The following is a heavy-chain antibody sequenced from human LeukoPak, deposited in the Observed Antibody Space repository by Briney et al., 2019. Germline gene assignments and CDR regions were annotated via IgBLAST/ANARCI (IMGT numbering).Heavy chain of an antibody. D-gene: IGHD6-13*01. V-gene: IGHV1-69*13. CDR1: GGTFSSYS. Sequence: SVKVSCKASGGTFSSYSISWVRQAPGQGLEWMGGIIPIFGTPNYAQKFQGRVTITADESTSTAYMELSSLRSEDTAVYYCARDRQQLVRSSYYYMDVWGKGTTVTVSS. CDR2: IIPIFGTP. CDR3: ARDRQQLVRSSYYYMDV. J-gene: IGHJ6*03.